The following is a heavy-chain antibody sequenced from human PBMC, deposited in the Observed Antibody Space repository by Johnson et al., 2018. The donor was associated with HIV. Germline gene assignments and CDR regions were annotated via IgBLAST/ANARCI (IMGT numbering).Heavy chain of an antibody. V-gene: IGHV3-30*18. CDR3: AKSAPPLQYLSAPGAFDI. Sequence: QVQLVESGGGLVQPGGSLRLSCAASGFTFSSYWMHWVRQAPGKGLEWVAVISYDGGNKYYADSVKGRFTISRDNSKNTLYLQMNSLRVEDTAVYYCAKSAPPLQYLSAPGAFDIWGHGTMVTVSS. J-gene: IGHJ3*02. D-gene: IGHD4-11*01. CDR2: ISYDGGNK. CDR1: GFTFSSYW.